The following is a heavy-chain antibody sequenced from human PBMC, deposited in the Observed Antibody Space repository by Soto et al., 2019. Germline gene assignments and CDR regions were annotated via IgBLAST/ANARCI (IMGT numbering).Heavy chain of an antibody. CDR2: MSFDGTYK. Sequence: QVQLAESGGGVVQPGRSLRLSCVGSGFRFSDYGMHWVRQAPGKGLEWVAMMSFDGTYKYYADSGKGRFIISRDNSKNTLYLQMTRLIPEDTAVDYCATERRDGEYHSVYDFWGQGTLVTVSS. CDR1: GFRFSDYG. D-gene: IGHD4-17*01. CDR3: ATERRDGEYHSVYDF. V-gene: IGHV3-30*03. J-gene: IGHJ4*02.